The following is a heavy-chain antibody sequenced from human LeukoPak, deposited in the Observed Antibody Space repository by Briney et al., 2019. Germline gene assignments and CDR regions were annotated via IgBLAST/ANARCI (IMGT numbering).Heavy chain of an antibody. CDR2: ISWNSGSI. D-gene: IGHD3-16*02. V-gene: IGHV3-9*01. J-gene: IGHJ4*02. CDR3: ARQTMITFGGVIPGGFDY. Sequence: PGGSLRLSCTASGFTFSRYGMHWVRHAPGKGLEWVSGISWNSGSIGYADSVKGRFTISRDNAKNSLYLQMNSLRAEDTALYYCARQTMITFGGVIPGGFDYWGQGTLVTVSS. CDR1: GFTFSRYG.